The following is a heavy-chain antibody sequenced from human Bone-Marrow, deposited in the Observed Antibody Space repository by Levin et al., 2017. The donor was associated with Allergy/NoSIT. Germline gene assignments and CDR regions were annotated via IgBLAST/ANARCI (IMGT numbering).Heavy chain of an antibody. CDR2: IYYTGST. J-gene: IGHJ4*02. CDR3: ARCTTIPGFGLRHFDHFDY. V-gene: IGHV4-31*03. CDR1: GGSVSSKAYY. D-gene: IGHD3-9*01. Sequence: SETLSLRCTVSGGSVSSKAYYWSWIRQHPGKGLEWIGYIYYTGSTFYNPSLKSRLIISVDTSKNQFSLTLNSVTAADTAVYYCARCTTIPGFGLRHFDHFDYWGQGTLVTVFS.